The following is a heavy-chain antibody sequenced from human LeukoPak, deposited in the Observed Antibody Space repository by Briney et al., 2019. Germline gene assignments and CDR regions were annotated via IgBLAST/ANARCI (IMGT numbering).Heavy chain of an antibody. V-gene: IGHV5-51*01. CDR2: IYPVDSDT. D-gene: IGHD3-9*01. CDR1: GYTFTSYW. CDR3: VREECFDWSNPRTNWFDP. Sequence: GEPLNISCQASGYTFTSYWIGWVRPMPGKGLEWIGIIYPVDSDTTYTTPFQGQATTSADTSISTGYLQWCSLKASETGMYFCVREECFDWSNPRTNWFDPWGQGTLVTVSS. J-gene: IGHJ5*02.